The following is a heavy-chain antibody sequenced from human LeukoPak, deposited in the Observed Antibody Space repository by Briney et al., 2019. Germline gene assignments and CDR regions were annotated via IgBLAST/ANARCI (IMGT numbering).Heavy chain of an antibody. D-gene: IGHD2/OR15-2a*01. J-gene: IGHJ4*02. CDR2: VYPDDVRA. CDR1: GYNFPKYW. Sequence: GESLKISCKASGYNFPKYWIGWGRQMPGKGLEWMAIVYPDDVRARFSPSFQGQVTISAERSINPAYLQWSSLRASDTAMYYCARQDYFASHDWGQGTLVTVSS. V-gene: IGHV5-51*01. CDR3: ARQDYFASHD.